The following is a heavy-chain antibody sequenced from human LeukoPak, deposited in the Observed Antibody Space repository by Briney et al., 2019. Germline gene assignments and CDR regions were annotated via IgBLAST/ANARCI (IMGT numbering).Heavy chain of an antibody. CDR3: ARNILFAFDI. CDR1: GLTDSSSY. D-gene: IGHD2/OR15-2a*01. V-gene: IGHV3-53*01. Sequence: GGSLRLSRAASGLTDSSSYMSWVSQAPGKGLEWVSIIYNDGSTYYADSMKGRFTISRDNSKNTLYLQVNNQRAEDTAMYYCARNILFAFDIWGQGTMVTVSS. CDR2: IYNDGST. J-gene: IGHJ3*02.